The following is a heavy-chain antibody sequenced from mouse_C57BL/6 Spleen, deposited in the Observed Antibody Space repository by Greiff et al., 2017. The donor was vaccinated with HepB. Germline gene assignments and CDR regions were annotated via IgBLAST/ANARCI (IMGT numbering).Heavy chain of an antibody. CDR2: IDPSDSYT. CDR3: AHYYGSSLSYFDY. J-gene: IGHJ2*01. V-gene: IGHV1-50*01. CDR1: GYTFTSYW. D-gene: IGHD1-1*01. Sequence: QVQLQQSGAELVKPGASVKLSCKASGYTFTSYWMQWVKQRPGQGLEWIGEIDPSDSYTNYNQKFKGKATLTVDTSSSTAYMQLSSLTSEDSAVYYCAHYYGSSLSYFDYWGQGTTLTVSS.